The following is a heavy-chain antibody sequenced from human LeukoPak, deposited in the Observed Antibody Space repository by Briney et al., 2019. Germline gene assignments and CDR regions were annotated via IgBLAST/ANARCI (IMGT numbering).Heavy chain of an antibody. J-gene: IGHJ6*03. CDR2: IIPIFGSA. D-gene: IGHD5-12*01. CDR1: GGTFNTYA. CDR3: ATRDGYGGHETYGYYMDV. Sequence: ASVKVSCKASGGTFNTYAISWVRQAPGQGLEWMGGIIPIFGSANYAQKFQGRVTITADESTSTVYMEMSSLRSEDTAVFYCATRDGYGGHETYGYYMDVWGKGTTVTVSS. V-gene: IGHV1-69*13.